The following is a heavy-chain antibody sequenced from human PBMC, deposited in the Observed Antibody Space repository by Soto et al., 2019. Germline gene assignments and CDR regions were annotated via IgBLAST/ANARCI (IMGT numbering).Heavy chain of an antibody. CDR1: GYTFTSYG. Sequence: ASVKVSCKASGYTFTSYGISWVRQAPGQGLEWMGWISACNGNTNYAQKFQGRVTITRDTSASTAYMDLSSLRSEDTSIYYCARAISGYVTWGQGTRVTVAS. CDR3: ARAISGYVT. CDR2: ISACNGNT. V-gene: IGHV1-18*01. D-gene: IGHD5-12*01. J-gene: IGHJ5*02.